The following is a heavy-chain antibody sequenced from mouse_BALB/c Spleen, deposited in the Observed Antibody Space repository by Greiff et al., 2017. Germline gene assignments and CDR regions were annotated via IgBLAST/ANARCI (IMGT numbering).Heavy chain of an antibody. CDR2: IYPGDGDT. V-gene: IGHV1-87*01. Sequence: VQLQQSGAELARPGASVKLSCKASGYTFTSYWMQWVKQRPGQGLEWIGAIYPGDGDTRYTQKFKGKATLTADKSSSTAYMQLSSLASEDSAVYYCARGTLLADYWGQGTTLTVSS. J-gene: IGHJ2*01. D-gene: IGHD2-1*01. CDR3: ARGTLLADY. CDR1: GYTFTSYW.